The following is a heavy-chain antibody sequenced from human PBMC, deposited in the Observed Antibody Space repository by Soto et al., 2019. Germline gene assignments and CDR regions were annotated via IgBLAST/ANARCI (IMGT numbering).Heavy chain of an antibody. D-gene: IGHD6-13*01. CDR2: INHVGIT. J-gene: IGHJ4*02. CDR1: GGSFRGFY. Sequence: PSETLSLTCAVSGGSFRGFYWTWIRQSPGKGLEWLGDINHVGITNYNPSLKSRVSIPVDTSKSQFSLKLSSVTAADTAVYYCTTGSKEQLVYWGQGTLVTVSS. CDR3: TTGSKEQLVY. V-gene: IGHV4-34*01.